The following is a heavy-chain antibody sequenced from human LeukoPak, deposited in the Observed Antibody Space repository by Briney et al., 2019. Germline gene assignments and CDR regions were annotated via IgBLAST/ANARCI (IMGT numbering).Heavy chain of an antibody. CDR1: GGSISSSSYY. CDR2: IYYSGST. V-gene: IGHV4-39*01. D-gene: IGHD3-22*01. CDR3: ARGRSRYYDSSGYSYRSLWWFDP. Sequence: SSETLSLTCTVSGGSISSSSYYWGWIRQPPGKGLEWIGSIYYSGSTYYNPSLKSRVTISVDTSKNQFSLKLSSVTAADTAVYYCARGRSRYYDSSGYSYRSLWWFDPWGQGTLVTVSS. J-gene: IGHJ5*02.